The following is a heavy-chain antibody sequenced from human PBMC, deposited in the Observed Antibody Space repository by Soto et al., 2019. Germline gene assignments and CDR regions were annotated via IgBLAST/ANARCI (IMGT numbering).Heavy chain of an antibody. J-gene: IGHJ4*02. Sequence: QVQLVESGGGVVQPGRSLRLSCAASGFTFSSYGMHWVRQAPGKGLEWVAVIWFDGSKKYYEDSVKGRFTISRDNSKNTLYLQMNSLRAEDTAVYYCARGTAYFDYWGQGTLVSVSS. V-gene: IGHV3-33*01. CDR3: ARGTAYFDY. CDR1: GFTFSSYG. CDR2: IWFDGSKK.